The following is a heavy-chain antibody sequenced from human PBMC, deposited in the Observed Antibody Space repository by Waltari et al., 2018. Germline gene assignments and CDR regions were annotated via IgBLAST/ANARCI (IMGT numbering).Heavy chain of an antibody. CDR1: GDSTSSTDW. Sequence: QLQLQESGPGLVKPSGTLSLRCTVSGDSTSSTDWWSWVRQSPQKGLEWIGQVQYSGRSNYNPSFASRVTVSIDTSNNQFTLKLTSATAADTAMYYCARDRGRGIYLDTWGPGMQVTVSP. CDR3: ARDRGRGIYLDT. V-gene: IGHV4-4*02. D-gene: IGHD2-15*01. J-gene: IGHJ5*02. CDR2: VQYSGRS.